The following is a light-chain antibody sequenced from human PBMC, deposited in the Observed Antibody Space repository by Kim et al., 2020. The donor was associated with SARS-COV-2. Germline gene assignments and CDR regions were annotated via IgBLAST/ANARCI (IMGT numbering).Light chain of an antibody. J-gene: IGLJ3*02. Sequence: SYELTQPPSVSVSPGQTASITCSGDKLGDKYACWYQQKPGQSPVLVIYQDSKRPSGIPERFSGSNSGNTATLTISGTQPMDEADYYCPAWDSSPAVFGGG. CDR2: QDS. CDR3: PAWDSSPAV. V-gene: IGLV3-1*01. CDR1: KLGDKY.